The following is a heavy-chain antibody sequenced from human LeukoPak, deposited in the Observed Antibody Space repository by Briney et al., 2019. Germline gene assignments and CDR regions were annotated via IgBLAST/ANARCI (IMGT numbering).Heavy chain of an antibody. CDR1: GYSFRNYW. CDR3: AIGGDSTTSCYRCFNY. Sequence: GEPLQISCKGFGYSFRNYWIGWVRQMPGKGLECMGIIYPDDSDTRYSPSFQGQVTISADKSISTAYLQWSSLKASDTAIYYCAIGGDSTTSCYRCFNYWGQGTLVTVSS. J-gene: IGHJ4*02. V-gene: IGHV5-51*01. CDR2: IYPDDSDT. D-gene: IGHD2-2*02.